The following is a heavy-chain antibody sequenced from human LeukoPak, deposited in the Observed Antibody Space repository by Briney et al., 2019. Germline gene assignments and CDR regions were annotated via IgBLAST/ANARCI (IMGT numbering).Heavy chain of an antibody. CDR1: NGSISIYY. Sequence: SDTQSLTCTFSNGSISIYYWRGVRHPAGKGREGIGRNSASGSNNYNPSLKSQVTPSLDTSKNQFSLKLSSVTAAGTAVYYCAREITVTRPFDYWAPENRVPVSS. J-gene: IGHJ4*02. D-gene: IGHD4-17*01. V-gene: IGHV4-4*07. CDR2: NSASGSN. CDR3: AREITVTRPFDY.